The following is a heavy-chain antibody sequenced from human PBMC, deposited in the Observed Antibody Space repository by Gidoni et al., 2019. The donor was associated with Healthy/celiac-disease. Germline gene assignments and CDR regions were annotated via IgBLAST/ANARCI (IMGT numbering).Heavy chain of an antibody. J-gene: IGHJ6*03. CDR1: GFTFSSYS. CDR3: ASDNPYMDV. CDR2: IISSSSYI. Sequence: VQLVECGGGRVKPGGSMRLSCAASGFTFSSYSMNWVRQARGKGLEGVSSIISSSSYISYADSVWGRFTISRYNANNSLYLQMNSLGAEDTAVYYCASDNPYMDVWGKGTTVTVSS. V-gene: IGHV3-21*01.